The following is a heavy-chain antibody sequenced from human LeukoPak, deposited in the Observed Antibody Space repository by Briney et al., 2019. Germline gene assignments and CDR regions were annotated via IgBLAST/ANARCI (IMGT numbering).Heavy chain of an antibody. J-gene: IGHJ5*02. Sequence: GGSLRLSCAASGFTFSSYAMHWVRQAPGKGLEWVAVISYDGSNKYYADSVKGRFTISRDNSKNTLHLQMNSLRAEDTAVYYCARPMLLREGWFDPWGQGTLVTVSS. V-gene: IGHV3-30-3*01. D-gene: IGHD2-15*01. CDR2: ISYDGSNK. CDR1: GFTFSSYA. CDR3: ARPMLLREGWFDP.